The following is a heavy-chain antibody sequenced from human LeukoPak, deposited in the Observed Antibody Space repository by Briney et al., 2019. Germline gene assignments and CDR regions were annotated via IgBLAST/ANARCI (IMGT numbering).Heavy chain of an antibody. CDR3: ARHSSSYAFDI. V-gene: IGHV1-69*04. CDR1: GGTFSSYA. CDR2: TIPILGIA. D-gene: IGHD6-13*01. Sequence: SVKVSCKASGGTFSSYAISWVRQAPGQGLEWMGRTIPILGIANYAQKFQGRVTITADKSTSTAYMELSSLRSEDTAVYYCARHSSSYAFDIWGQGTMVTVSS. J-gene: IGHJ3*02.